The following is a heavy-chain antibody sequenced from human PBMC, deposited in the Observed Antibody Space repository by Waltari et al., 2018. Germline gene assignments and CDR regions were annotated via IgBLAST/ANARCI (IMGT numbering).Heavy chain of an antibody. Sequence: QVTLRESGPALVKPTQTLTLTCTFSGFSLSTSGMCVSWIRQPPGKALEWLARIDWDDDKYYSTSLKTRLTISKDTCKNQVVLTMTNMDPVDTATYYCARIRVEYSRSLYYYYGMDVWGQVTTVTVSS. J-gene: IGHJ6*02. CDR3: ARIRVEYSRSLYYYYGMDV. V-gene: IGHV2-70*15. CDR1: GFSLSTSGMC. CDR2: IDWDDDK. D-gene: IGHD6-6*01.